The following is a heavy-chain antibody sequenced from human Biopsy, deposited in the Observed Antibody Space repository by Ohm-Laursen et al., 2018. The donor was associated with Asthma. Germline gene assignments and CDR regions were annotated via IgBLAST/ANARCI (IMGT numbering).Heavy chain of an antibody. J-gene: IGHJ1*01. CDR2: IKHDGTEK. CDR1: GFTFGDYW. CDR3: ARTFHFWSPYHAEHYQL. D-gene: IGHD3-3*02. V-gene: IGHV3-7*01. Sequence: GSLRLSCTASGFTFGDYWMSWVRQVPGKGLEWVANIKHDGTEKNHVDSLKGRFTTSRDNAENSLYLQMNSLRAEDTAVYYCARTFHFWSPYHAEHYQLWGQGTLVTVSS.